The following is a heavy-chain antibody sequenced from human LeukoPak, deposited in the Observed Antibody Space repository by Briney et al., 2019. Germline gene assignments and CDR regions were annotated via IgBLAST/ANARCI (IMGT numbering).Heavy chain of an antibody. CDR2: IYYGGST. J-gene: IGHJ4*02. CDR1: GGSISSYY. Sequence: SETLSLTCTVSGGSISSYYWSWIRQPPGKGLEWIGYIYYGGSTNYNPSLKSRVTISVDTSKNQFSLKLGSVTAADTAVYYCARQRGYDLDYFDYWGQGTLVTVSS. V-gene: IGHV4-59*01. CDR3: ARQRGYDLDYFDY. D-gene: IGHD5-12*01.